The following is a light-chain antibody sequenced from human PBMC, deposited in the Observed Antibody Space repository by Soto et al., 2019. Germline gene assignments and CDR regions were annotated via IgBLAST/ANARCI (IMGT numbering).Light chain of an antibody. CDR3: NSYKSTSTLV. CDR1: SSDVGGYNF. J-gene: IGLJ1*01. CDR2: EVS. Sequence: QSVLTQPASVSGSPGQSITISCTGTSSDVGGYNFVSWYQQYPGKAPKLMIYEVSNRPSGVSNRFSGSKSGNTASLTISGLQAEDEAAYYCNSYKSTSTLVFGTGTKVTVL. V-gene: IGLV2-14*01.